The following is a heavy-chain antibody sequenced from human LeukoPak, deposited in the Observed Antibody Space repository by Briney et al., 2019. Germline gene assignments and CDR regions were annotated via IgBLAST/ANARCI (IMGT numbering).Heavy chain of an antibody. CDR1: GGTFSSYA. D-gene: IGHD2-8*02. V-gene: IGHV1-69*05. CDR3: ARGPGGYYYYMDV. J-gene: IGHJ6*03. CDR2: IIPIFGTA. Sequence: SVTVSCKASGGTFSSYAISWVRQAPGQGLEWMGGIIPIFGTANYAQKFQGRVTITTDESTSTAYMELSSLRAEDTAVYYCARGPGGYYYYMDVWGKGTTVTVSS.